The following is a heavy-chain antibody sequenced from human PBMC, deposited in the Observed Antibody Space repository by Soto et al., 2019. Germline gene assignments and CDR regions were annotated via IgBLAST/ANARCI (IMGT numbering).Heavy chain of an antibody. Sequence: SETLSLTCAVYGGSISNGYWNWFRQPPGKGLEWIGEINRNTNTIYNPSLTSRVTISVDTSKNHFSLKLTSVTAADTAVYYCARGGRLFRGSLDPWGQGTLVTVSS. V-gene: IGHV4-34*01. D-gene: IGHD2-15*01. J-gene: IGHJ5*02. CDR3: ARGGRLFRGSLDP. CDR2: INRNTNT. CDR1: GGSISNGY.